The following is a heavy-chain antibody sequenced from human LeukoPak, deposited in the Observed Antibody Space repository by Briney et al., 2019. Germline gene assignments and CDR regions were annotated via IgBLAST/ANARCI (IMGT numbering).Heavy chain of an antibody. D-gene: IGHD2-2*01. CDR3: ATGGGYCGSTSCYDY. CDR1: GFTVGSIY. Sequence: PGGSLRLSCAASGFTVGSIYMSWVRQAPGKGLEWVSLMYSGGSAYYADSVKGRFTISRDNSKNTLYLQMNSLRAEDTAVYYCATGGGYCGSTSCYDYWGQGTLVTVSS. V-gene: IGHV3-66*01. J-gene: IGHJ4*02. CDR2: MYSGGSA.